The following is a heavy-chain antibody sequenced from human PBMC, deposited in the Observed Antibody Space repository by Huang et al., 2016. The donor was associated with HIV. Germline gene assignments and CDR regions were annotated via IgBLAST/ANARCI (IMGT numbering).Heavy chain of an antibody. CDR3: ASGEYGKNAYDI. J-gene: IGHJ3*02. D-gene: IGHD2-2*01. CDR2: FYYGGVA. Sequence: QLHLQQSGPGLVRPSETLSLICTVAGGSITSSNHYWGWFRQTPGKGLEWIGNFYYGGVAYYTPSLTKRVPISIDTSKSQVSLRLSSVIATDTAVYYCASGEYGKNAYDIWGQGTVVTVSA. V-gene: IGHV4-39*01. CDR1: GGSITSSNHY.